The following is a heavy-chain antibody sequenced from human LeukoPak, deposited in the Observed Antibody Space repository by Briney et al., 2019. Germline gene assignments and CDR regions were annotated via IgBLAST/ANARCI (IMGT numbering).Heavy chain of an antibody. D-gene: IGHD4-11*01. J-gene: IGHJ4*02. CDR1: GFTFNHYG. Sequence: GESLRLSCAATGFTFNHYGMHWVRQAPGKGLEWVAVIWSDGTNKYYGDSVKGRFTISRVDSENTIYLQMNSLRPEDTGVYYCAKDAQRGFDYSNSLEKWGQGTPVTVST. CDR3: AKDAQRGFDYSNSLEK. CDR2: IWSDGTNK. V-gene: IGHV3-33*06.